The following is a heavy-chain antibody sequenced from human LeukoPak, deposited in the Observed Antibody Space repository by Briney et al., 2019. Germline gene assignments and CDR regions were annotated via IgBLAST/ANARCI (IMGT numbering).Heavy chain of an antibody. CDR1: GFTFSSYS. Sequence: GGSLRLSCAASGFTFSSYSMNWVRQAPGKGLEWVSSISSSSSYIYYADSVKGRFTISRDNAKNSLYLQMNSLRAEDTAVYYCARDLGAAAGGFDYWGQGTLVTVSS. CDR3: ARDLGAAAGGFDY. J-gene: IGHJ4*02. V-gene: IGHV3-21*01. D-gene: IGHD6-13*01. CDR2: ISSSSSYI.